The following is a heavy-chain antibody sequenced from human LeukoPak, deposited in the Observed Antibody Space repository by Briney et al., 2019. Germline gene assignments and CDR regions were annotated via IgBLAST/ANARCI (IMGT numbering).Heavy chain of an antibody. CDR2: IYPGDSDT. CDR3: AGPTSYCGGDCHLS. CDR1: GYSFTNYW. V-gene: IGHV5-51*01. J-gene: IGHJ5*02. D-gene: IGHD2-21*02. Sequence: GESLKISCKGSGYSFTNYWIGWVRQMPGKGLEWMGIIYPGDSDTRYSPSFQGQVTISADKSISTAYLQWSRLKASDTARYTCAGPTSYCGGDCHLSWGQGTLVTVSS.